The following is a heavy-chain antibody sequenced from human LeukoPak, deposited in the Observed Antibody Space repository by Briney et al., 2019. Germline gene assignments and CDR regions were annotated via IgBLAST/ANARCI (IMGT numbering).Heavy chain of an antibody. CDR2: IYHSGST. D-gene: IGHD3-3*01. CDR3: ARGGVTIFGVVSWFDP. J-gene: IGHJ5*02. V-gene: IGHV4-30-2*01. Sequence: SETLSLTCAVSGGSISSGGYSWSWIRQPPGKGLRWIGYIYHSGSTYYNPSLKCRVTISVDRSKNQFSLKLSSVTAADTAVYYCARGGVTIFGVVSWFDPWGQGTLVTVSS. CDR1: GGSISSGGYS.